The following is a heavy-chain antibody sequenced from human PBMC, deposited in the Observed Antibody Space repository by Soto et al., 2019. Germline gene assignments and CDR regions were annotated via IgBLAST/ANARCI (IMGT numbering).Heavy chain of an antibody. D-gene: IGHD6-13*01. CDR2: MNPNSGNT. CDR1: GYTFTSYN. J-gene: IGHJ6*02. V-gene: IGHV1-8*01. CDR3: ARGLSSSWYFDYYYYGMDV. Sequence: ASVKVSCKASGYTFTSYNINWVRQATGQGLEWMGWMNPNSGNTGYAQKFQGRVTMTRNTSISTAYMELSSLRSEDTAVYYCARGLSSSWYFDYYYYGMDVWGQGTTVTVSS.